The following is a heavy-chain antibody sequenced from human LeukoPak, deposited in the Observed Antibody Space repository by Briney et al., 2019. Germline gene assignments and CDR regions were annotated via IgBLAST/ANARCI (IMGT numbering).Heavy chain of an antibody. CDR1: GGSISSYY. D-gene: IGHD3-16*01. Sequence: SETLSLTCTVSGGSISSYYWSCIRQPPGKGLEWIGYIHHSGSTNYNPSLKSRVTISLDTSKNQFSLKLSSVTAPDTAVYYCARGDGNYWDYWGQGTLVTVSS. V-gene: IGHV4-59*01. CDR2: IHHSGST. CDR3: ARGDGNYWDY. J-gene: IGHJ4*02.